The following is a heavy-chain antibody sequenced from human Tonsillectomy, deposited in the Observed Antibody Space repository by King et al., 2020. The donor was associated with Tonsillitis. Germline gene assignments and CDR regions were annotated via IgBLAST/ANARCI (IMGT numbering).Heavy chain of an antibody. CDR1: GGSVSSGSYY. Sequence: VQLQESGPGLVKPSETLSLTCTVSGGSVSSGSYYWSWIRQPPGKGLEWIGYIYYSGSTNYNPSLKSRVTISVDTSKSQFSLKLSSVTAADPARYYCARADPYESSGYYYGEYVDYWGQGTLVTVSS. V-gene: IGHV4-61*01. D-gene: IGHD3-22*01. CDR2: IYYSGST. J-gene: IGHJ4*02. CDR3: ARADPYESSGYYYGEYVDY.